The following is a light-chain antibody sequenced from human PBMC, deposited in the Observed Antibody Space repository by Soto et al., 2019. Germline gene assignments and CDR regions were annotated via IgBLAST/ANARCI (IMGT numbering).Light chain of an antibody. J-gene: IGLJ2*01. CDR3: SSYVSGNTLV. CDR2: EVS. Sequence: QPVLTQFASVSGSPGQSITISCTGTSSDIGGYHYVSWYQHHPGKAPKLMIYEVSNRPSGVSDRFSGSKSGSTASLTISGLQAEDEADYYCSSYVSGNTLVFGGGTKVTVL. CDR1: SSDIGGYHY. V-gene: IGLV2-14*01.